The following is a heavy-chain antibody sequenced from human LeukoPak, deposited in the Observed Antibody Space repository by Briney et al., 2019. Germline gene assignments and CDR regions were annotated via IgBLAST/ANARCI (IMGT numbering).Heavy chain of an antibody. CDR1: GFTFSDYT. Sequence: GGSLRLSCAASGFTFSDYTMNWVRQAPGKGLEWVSSISSGGTYKYYADSVKGRFTISRENAQNSLYLQMNSLRAEDSSVYYCARPTTVTTISADAFDIWGQGTMVTVSS. CDR3: ARPTTVTTISADAFDI. CDR2: ISSGGTYK. D-gene: IGHD4-17*01. J-gene: IGHJ3*02. V-gene: IGHV3-21*01.